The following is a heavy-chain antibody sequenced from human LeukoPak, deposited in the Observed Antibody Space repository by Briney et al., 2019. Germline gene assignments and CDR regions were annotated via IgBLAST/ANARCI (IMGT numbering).Heavy chain of an antibody. D-gene: IGHD5-18*01. J-gene: IGHJ4*02. V-gene: IGHV4-34*01. CDR2: INHSGST. Sequence: SETLSLTCAVYGGSFSGYYWSWIRQPPGKGLEWIGEINHSGSTNYNPSLKSRVTISVDTSKNQFSLKLSSVTAADTAVYYCASSAMANTIDYWGQGTLVTVSS. CDR3: ASSAMANTIDY. CDR1: GGSFSGYY.